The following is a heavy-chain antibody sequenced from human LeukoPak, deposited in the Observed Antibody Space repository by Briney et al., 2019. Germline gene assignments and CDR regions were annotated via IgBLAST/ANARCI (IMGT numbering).Heavy chain of an antibody. Sequence: GGSLRLSCAASAFTFSNAWMSWVSQAPSQEREWVGRIKSKTDGGTTDYAAPVKGRFTISRDDSKNTLYLQMNSLKTEDTAVYYCTTTTYYYDSSGYPFDAFDIWGQGTMVTVSS. CDR3: TTTTYYYDSSGYPFDAFDI. CDR1: AFTFSNAW. D-gene: IGHD3-22*01. J-gene: IGHJ3*02. V-gene: IGHV3-15*01. CDR2: IKSKTDGGTT.